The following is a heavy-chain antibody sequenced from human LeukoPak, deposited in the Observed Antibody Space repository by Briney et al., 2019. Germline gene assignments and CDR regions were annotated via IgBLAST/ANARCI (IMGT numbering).Heavy chain of an antibody. J-gene: IGHJ4*02. D-gene: IGHD6-13*01. CDR1: GLPLGCYS. CDR2: FSSSSITI. V-gene: IGHV3-48*01. Sequence: GVSLRLSCGASGLPLGCYSVKWVRRATGRGLESVSYFSSSSITINYAAYVKGRFTLSRDNAKNSLYQQMNSLRVEDTAVYYCARDRRIGQLVHSFFDYWGQGTLVSASS. CDR3: ARDRRIGQLVHSFFDY.